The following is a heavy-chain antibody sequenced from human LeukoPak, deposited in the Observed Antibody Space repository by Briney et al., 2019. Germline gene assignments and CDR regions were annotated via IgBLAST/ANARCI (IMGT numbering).Heavy chain of an antibody. V-gene: IGHV4-38-2*02. J-gene: IGHJ6*03. Sequence: PSETLFLTCTVSGYSISSGYYWGWIRQPPGKGLEWIGSIYHSGSTYYNPSLKSRVTISVDTSKNQFSLKLSSVTAADTAVYYCARSPYGDVYYYYYMDVWGKGTTVTVSS. CDR1: GYSISSGYY. CDR2: IYHSGST. CDR3: ARSPYGDVYYYYYMDV. D-gene: IGHD4-17*01.